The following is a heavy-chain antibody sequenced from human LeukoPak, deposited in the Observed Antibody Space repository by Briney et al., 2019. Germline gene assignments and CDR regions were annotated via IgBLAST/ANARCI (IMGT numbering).Heavy chain of an antibody. CDR2: IWYDGSNK. J-gene: IGHJ6*02. CDR3: ARAPIFDVDYYYGMDV. Sequence: PGGSLRLSCAASGFTFSNYGMHWVRQAPGKGLEWVAVIWYDGSNKYYADSVKGRFTISRDNSKNTLYLQMNSLRAEDTAVYYCARAPIFDVDYYYGMDVWGQGTTVTVSS. V-gene: IGHV3-33*01. D-gene: IGHD3-9*01. CDR1: GFTFSNYG.